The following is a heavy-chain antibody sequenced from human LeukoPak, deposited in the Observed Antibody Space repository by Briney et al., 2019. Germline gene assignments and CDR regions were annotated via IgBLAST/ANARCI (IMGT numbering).Heavy chain of an antibody. Sequence: GGSLRLSCAASGFTFSIYAMHWVRQAPGKGLEYVSAINSNGGSTYYANSVKGRFTISRDNSKNTLYLQMGSLRAEDMAVYYCAREKAYWFADYWGQGTLVTVSS. D-gene: IGHD3-22*01. V-gene: IGHV3-64*01. CDR2: INSNGGST. CDR3: AREKAYWFADY. J-gene: IGHJ4*02. CDR1: GFTFSIYA.